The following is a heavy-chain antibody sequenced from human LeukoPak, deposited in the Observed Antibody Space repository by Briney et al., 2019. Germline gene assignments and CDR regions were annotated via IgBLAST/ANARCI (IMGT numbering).Heavy chain of an antibody. CDR3: ARPPTVDTNWYFDL. D-gene: IGHD4-23*01. CDR1: GDSISEYY. V-gene: IGHV4-59*01. CDR2: IYVSGST. J-gene: IGHJ2*01. Sequence: SETLSLTCSVSGDSISEYYWSWIRQPPGKGLEWIGYIYVSGSTNYNPSLKSRVTLSLDTSKNQFSLKMTSVTAADTAIYYCARPPTVDTNWYFDLWGRGTLVTVSS.